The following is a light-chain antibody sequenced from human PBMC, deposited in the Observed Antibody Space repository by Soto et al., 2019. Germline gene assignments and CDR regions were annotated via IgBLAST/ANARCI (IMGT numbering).Light chain of an antibody. CDR2: GAS. CDR3: QQYGNFPYT. V-gene: IGKV3-20*01. J-gene: IGKJ2*01. Sequence: EIVLTQSPATLSLSPGEGATLSCRASQSVSSSFLAWYQQKPGQAPRLLIYGASSRATGVPDRVSGSGSGTDFTLTINRLEPEDFAVYYCQQYGNFPYTFGQGTKVDIK. CDR1: QSVSSSF.